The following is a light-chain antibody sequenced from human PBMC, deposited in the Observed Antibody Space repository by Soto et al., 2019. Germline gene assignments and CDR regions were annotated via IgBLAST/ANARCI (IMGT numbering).Light chain of an antibody. Sequence: DIQMTQSPSTLSASVGDRVTITCRASQSISRSLAWYQQKPGKAPNLLIYDASSLENGVPSRFSGSGSGTEFTLTISSLQPDDFASYYCQQYNGYSLWTFGQGTKVEVK. V-gene: IGKV1-5*01. CDR1: QSISRS. CDR3: QQYNGYSLWT. CDR2: DAS. J-gene: IGKJ1*01.